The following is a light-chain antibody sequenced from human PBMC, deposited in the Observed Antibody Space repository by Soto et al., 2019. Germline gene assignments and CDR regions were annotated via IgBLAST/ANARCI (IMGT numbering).Light chain of an antibody. CDR2: DAS. J-gene: IGKJ5*01. CDR1: QSVSSNY. V-gene: IGKV3D-20*02. Sequence: IVMTQSAAALSVSTGERATLSCRAIQSVSSNYLAWYQQNPGQAPRLLMYDASSRATGIPDRFSGSGSGTDVTLTISSLEPEDFGVYYCQQRGDWPPITFGQGTRLEIK. CDR3: QQRGDWPPIT.